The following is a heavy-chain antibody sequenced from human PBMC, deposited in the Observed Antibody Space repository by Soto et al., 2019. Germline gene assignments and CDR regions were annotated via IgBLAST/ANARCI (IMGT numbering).Heavy chain of an antibody. CDR2: IYYSGST. CDR3: ARLGNHAFDI. V-gene: IGHV4-31*03. D-gene: IGHD1-1*01. Sequence: SETLSLTCTVSGGSISSGGYYWSWIRQHPGKGLEWIGYIYYSGSTYYNPSLKSRVTISVDTSKNQFSLKLSSVTAADTAVYYCARLGNHAFDIWGQGTMVTVSS. J-gene: IGHJ3*02. CDR1: GGSISSGGYY.